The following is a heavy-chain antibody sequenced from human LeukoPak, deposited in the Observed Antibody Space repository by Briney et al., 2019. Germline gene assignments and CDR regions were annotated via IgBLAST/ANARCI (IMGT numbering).Heavy chain of an antibody. CDR1: GFTFSSYA. CDR3: AKPLRYFDWTNPFDY. J-gene: IGHJ4*02. V-gene: IGHV3-23*01. Sequence: SGGSLRLSCAASGFTFSSYAMSWVRQAPGKGLEWVSAISGSGGSTYYADSVKGRFTISRDNSKNTLYLQMNSLRAEDTAVYYCAKPLRYFDWTNPFDYWGQGTLVTVSS. CDR2: ISGSGGST. D-gene: IGHD3-9*01.